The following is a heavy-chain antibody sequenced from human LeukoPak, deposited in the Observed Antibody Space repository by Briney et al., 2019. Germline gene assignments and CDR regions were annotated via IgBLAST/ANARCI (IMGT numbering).Heavy chain of an antibody. CDR1: GFTFSSYA. CDR3: ARTGDYGDYLPDY. V-gene: IGHV3-23*01. Sequence: PGGSLRLSCAASGFTFSSYAMSWVRQAPGKGLEWVSAISGSGGSTYYADSVKGRFTISRDNSKNMLYLQMNSLRAEDTAVYYCARTGDYGDYLPDYWGQGTLVTVSS. CDR2: ISGSGGST. D-gene: IGHD4-17*01. J-gene: IGHJ4*02.